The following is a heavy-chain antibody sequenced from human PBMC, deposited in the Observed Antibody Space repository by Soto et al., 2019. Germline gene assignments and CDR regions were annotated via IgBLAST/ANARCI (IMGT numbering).Heavy chain of an antibody. V-gene: IGHV3-23*01. CDR1: GFTFSSYA. Sequence: GGSLRLSCAASGFTFSSYAMSWVRRAPGKGLEWVSAISGSGGSTYYADSVKGRFTISRDNSKNALYLQMNSLRAEDTAVYYCAKNVELQSAPQYYYYYYGMDVWGQGTTVTVSS. D-gene: IGHD1-26*01. J-gene: IGHJ6*02. CDR3: AKNVELQSAPQYYYYYYGMDV. CDR2: ISGSGGST.